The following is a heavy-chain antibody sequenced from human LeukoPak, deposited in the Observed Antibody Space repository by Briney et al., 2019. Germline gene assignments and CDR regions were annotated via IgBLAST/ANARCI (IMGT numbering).Heavy chain of an antibody. CDR2: INPSGGST. CDR3: AGGIPDEGFDP. V-gene: IGHV1-46*01. J-gene: IGHJ5*02. Sequence: ASVKVSCKASGYAFTSYYMHWVRQAPGQGLEWMGIINPSGGSTSYAQKFQGRVTMTRDTSTSTVYMELSSLRSEDTAVYYCAGGIPDEGFDPWGQGTLVTVSS. CDR1: GYAFTSYY. D-gene: IGHD1-14*01.